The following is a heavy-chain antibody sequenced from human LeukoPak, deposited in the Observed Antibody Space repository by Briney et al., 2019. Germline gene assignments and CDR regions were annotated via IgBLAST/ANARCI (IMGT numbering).Heavy chain of an antibody. J-gene: IGHJ4*02. CDR2: IYSGGST. CDR3: ARGYSSSWDLSSNYFDS. CDR1: GFTASANN. D-gene: IGHD6-13*01. Sequence: PGGPLRLPCPPPGFTASANNIPWVPKAPGKGRKGVSIIYSGGSTYYADSVKGRFTISRDNSKNTLYLQMNSLRAEDTAVYYCARGYSSSWDLSSNYFDSWGQGTLVTVSS. V-gene: IGHV3-66*01.